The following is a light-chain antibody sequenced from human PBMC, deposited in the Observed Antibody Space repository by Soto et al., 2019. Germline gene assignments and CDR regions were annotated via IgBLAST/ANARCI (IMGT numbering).Light chain of an antibody. Sequence: QSVLTQPPSASGTPGQRVTISCSGSSSNIGSNTVNWYQQHPGTAPKLLIYSNNQRPSGVPDRFSGSKSGNTASLTVSGLQAEDEADYYCSSYAGSNNFLYVFGAGTKVTVL. CDR1: SSNIGSNT. J-gene: IGLJ1*01. CDR3: SSYAGSNNFLYV. V-gene: IGLV1-44*01. CDR2: SNN.